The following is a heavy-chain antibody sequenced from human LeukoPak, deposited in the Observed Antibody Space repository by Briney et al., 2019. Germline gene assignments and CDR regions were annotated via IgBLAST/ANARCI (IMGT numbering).Heavy chain of an antibody. CDR2: IYYSGST. Sequence: SETLSLTCTVSGGSISSYYWSWIRQPPGKGLEWIGYIYYSGSTNYNPSLKSRVTISVDTSKNQFSLKLSSVTAADTPVYYCARDRSLLLWGQGTLVTVSS. D-gene: IGHD3-10*01. CDR1: GGSISSYY. J-gene: IGHJ4*02. V-gene: IGHV4-59*01. CDR3: ARDRSLLL.